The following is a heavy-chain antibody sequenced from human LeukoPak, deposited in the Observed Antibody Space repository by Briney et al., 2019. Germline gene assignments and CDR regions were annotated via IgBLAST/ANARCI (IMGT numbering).Heavy chain of an antibody. Sequence: GGSLRLSCAASGFTFSSYAMSWVRQAPGKGLEWVSVISGSGGSTYYADSVKGRFTISRDNSKNTLYLQMNSLRAEDTAVYYCAKYTSLRFLEWMGDRFDYWGQGTLVTVSS. CDR1: GFTFSSYA. J-gene: IGHJ4*02. D-gene: IGHD3-3*01. CDR2: ISGSGGST. V-gene: IGHV3-23*01. CDR3: AKYTSLRFLEWMGDRFDY.